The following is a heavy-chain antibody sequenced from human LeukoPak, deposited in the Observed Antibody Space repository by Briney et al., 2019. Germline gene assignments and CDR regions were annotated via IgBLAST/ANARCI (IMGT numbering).Heavy chain of an antibody. Sequence: DPSGTLSLTCAVSGGSISSRNWWSWVRQPPGKGLEWIGEIYHSGSTNYNPSLKTRVTISVDKSKNQFSLKLSSVTAADTAVYYCARASHDYGDYSHFDYWGQGTLVTVSS. J-gene: IGHJ4*02. CDR1: GGSISSRNW. CDR3: ARASHDYGDYSHFDY. CDR2: IYHSGST. V-gene: IGHV4-4*02. D-gene: IGHD4-17*01.